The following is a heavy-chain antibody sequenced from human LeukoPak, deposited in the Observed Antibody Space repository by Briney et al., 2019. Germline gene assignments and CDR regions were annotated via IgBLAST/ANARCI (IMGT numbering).Heavy chain of an antibody. CDR3: AKGNSGYFADL. CDR2: ISNDGGGT. V-gene: IGHV3-23*01. D-gene: IGHD3-22*01. J-gene: IGHJ5*02. CDR1: GFIFNNYG. Sequence: AGGSLRLSCSASGFIFNNYGLMWVRPAPGNGLEWVSAISNDGGGTTYADFVKGRFTISRDNSKNTLSLQMNSLRPEDTALYYCAKGNSGYFADLWGQGTVVTVSS.